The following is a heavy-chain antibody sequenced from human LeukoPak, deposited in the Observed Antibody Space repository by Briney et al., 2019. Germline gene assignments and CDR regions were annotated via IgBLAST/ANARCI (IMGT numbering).Heavy chain of an antibody. CDR1: GFTFSSYS. V-gene: IGHV3-21*01. CDR3: ARSGISMIVVS. J-gene: IGHJ4*02. CDR2: ISSSSSYI. D-gene: IGHD3-22*01. Sequence: GGSLRLSCAASGFTFSSYSMNWVRQAPGKGLEWVSSISSSSSYIYYADSVRGRFTISRDNAKNSLYLQMNSLRAEDTAVYYCARSGISMIVVSWGQGTLVTVSS.